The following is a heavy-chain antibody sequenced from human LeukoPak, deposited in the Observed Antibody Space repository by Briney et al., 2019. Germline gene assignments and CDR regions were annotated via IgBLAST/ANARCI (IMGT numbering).Heavy chain of an antibody. D-gene: IGHD5-18*01. CDR1: GGSFSGYY. V-gene: IGHV4-34*01. CDR3: ARDGGTAMAYFDY. CDR2: INHSGST. Sequence: SETLSLTCAVYGGSFSGYYWSWIRQPPGKGLEWIGEINHSGSTNYNPSLKSRVTMSVDTSKNQFSLKLSSVTAADTAVYYCARDGGTAMAYFDYWGQGTLVTVSS. J-gene: IGHJ4*02.